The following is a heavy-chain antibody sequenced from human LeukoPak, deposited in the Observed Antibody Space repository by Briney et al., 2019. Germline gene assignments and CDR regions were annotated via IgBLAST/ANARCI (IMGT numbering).Heavy chain of an antibody. CDR2: INPSGGST. Sequence: GASVKVSCKASGYTFTSYYMHWVRQAPGQGLEWMGIINPSGGSTSYAQKFQGRVTMTRDMSTSTVYMELSSLRSEDTAVYYCARDSVNYYDSSGNFDYWGQGTLVTVSS. CDR1: GYTFTSYY. D-gene: IGHD3-22*01. V-gene: IGHV1-46*01. J-gene: IGHJ4*02. CDR3: ARDSVNYYDSSGNFDY.